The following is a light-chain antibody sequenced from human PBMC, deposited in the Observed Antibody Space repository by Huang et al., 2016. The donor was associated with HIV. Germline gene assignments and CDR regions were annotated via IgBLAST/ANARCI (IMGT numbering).Light chain of an antibody. CDR1: QSVNNK. V-gene: IGKV3-15*01. Sequence: EVVMTQSPVTLSVSPGERATLSCRASQSVNNKLAWFQQKPGQAPRLLIHEASIRATGIPDRFSGSCSGTEFTLTISSLQSEDFAVYYCQQYNNWPPWTFGQGTKVEIK. CDR3: QQYNNWPPWT. CDR2: EAS. J-gene: IGKJ1*01.